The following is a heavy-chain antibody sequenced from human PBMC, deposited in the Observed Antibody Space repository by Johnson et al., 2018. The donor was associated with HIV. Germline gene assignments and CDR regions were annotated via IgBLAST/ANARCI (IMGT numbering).Heavy chain of an antibody. Sequence: VHLVESGGGLVKPGGSLRLSCAASGFTFSNAWMSWVRQAPGKGLEWVGRIKSKTDGGTTDYAAPVKGRFTISRDDLKNTLYLQMNSLKSEDTAVYYCTALWAAAGDAFDIWGQGTMVTVSS. D-gene: IGHD6-13*01. CDR3: TALWAAAGDAFDI. CDR1: GFTFSNAW. J-gene: IGHJ3*02. CDR2: IKSKTDGGTT. V-gene: IGHV3-15*01.